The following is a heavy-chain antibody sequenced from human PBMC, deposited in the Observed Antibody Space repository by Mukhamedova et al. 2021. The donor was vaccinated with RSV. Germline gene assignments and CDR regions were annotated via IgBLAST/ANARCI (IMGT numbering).Heavy chain of an antibody. D-gene: IGHD5-18*01. CDR2: YDGSNK. CDR3: ARDVGSGYSYGGVLAS. J-gene: IGHJ4*02. V-gene: IGHV3-33*01. Sequence: YDGSNKYYADSVKGRFTISRDNSKNTLYLQMNSLRAEDTAVYYCARDVGSGYSYGGVLASWGQGTLVTVSS.